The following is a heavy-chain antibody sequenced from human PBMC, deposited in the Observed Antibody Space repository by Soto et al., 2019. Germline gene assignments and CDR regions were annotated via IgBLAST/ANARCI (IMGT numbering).Heavy chain of an antibody. CDR2: IWYDGSKK. J-gene: IGHJ4*02. V-gene: IGHV3-33*01. D-gene: IGHD5-12*01. Sequence: GGSLRLSCAASGFTFSSHAMHWVHQAPGKGLEWVAVIWYDGSKKYYGDSVKGRFTVARDDSKSTLSLQMNSLRVEDTAVYYCARDPAYSGFDFDYWGQGTLVTVSS. CDR3: ARDPAYSGFDFDY. CDR1: GFTFSSHA.